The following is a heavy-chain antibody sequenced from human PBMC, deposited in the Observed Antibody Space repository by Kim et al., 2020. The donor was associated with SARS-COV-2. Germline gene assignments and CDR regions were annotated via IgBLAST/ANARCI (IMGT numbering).Heavy chain of an antibody. V-gene: IGHV4-34*01. J-gene: IGHJ6*02. Sequence: SLKSRVTISVDTSKNQFSLKLSSVTAADTAVYYCARKYNWNYKYYYGMDVWGQGTTVTVSS. CDR3: ARKYNWNYKYYYGMDV. D-gene: IGHD1-7*01.